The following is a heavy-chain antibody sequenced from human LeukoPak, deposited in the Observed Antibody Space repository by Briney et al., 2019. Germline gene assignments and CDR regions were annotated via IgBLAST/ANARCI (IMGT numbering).Heavy chain of an antibody. D-gene: IGHD6-13*01. Sequence: GASVKVPCKASGYTFTSYDISWVRQAPGQGLEWMGWISAYNGNTNSAQKLQGRVTMTTDTSTSTAYMELRSLRSDDTAVYYCARDPSKSSSWNSRDYWGQGTLVTVSS. V-gene: IGHV1-18*01. CDR3: ARDPSKSSSWNSRDY. J-gene: IGHJ4*02. CDR2: ISAYNGNT. CDR1: GYTFTSYD.